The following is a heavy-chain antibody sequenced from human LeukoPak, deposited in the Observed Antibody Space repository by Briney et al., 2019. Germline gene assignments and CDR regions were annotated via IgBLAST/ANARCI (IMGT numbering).Heavy chain of an antibody. J-gene: IGHJ4*02. CDR2: IHSDGSGT. V-gene: IGHV3-74*01. CDR1: GFTFSSYW. D-gene: IGHD4-17*01. CDR3: ARGSEDGDYEDYFDY. Sequence: GGSMRLSCASCGFTFSSYWMHWVRRAPGKALVWVSRIHSDGSGTSYADSVEGRFTISRDNANTMLHLQMNSLRAEDTAVYYCARGSEDGDYEDYFDYWGEGTLVPVSS.